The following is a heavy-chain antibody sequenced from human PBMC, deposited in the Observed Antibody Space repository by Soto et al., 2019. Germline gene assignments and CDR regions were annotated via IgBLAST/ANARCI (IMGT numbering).Heavy chain of an antibody. CDR3: ARLAEDAAGTYPTNVDY. V-gene: IGHV3-21*01. CDR1: GFSFRSFA. D-gene: IGHD3-10*01. J-gene: IGHJ4*02. CDR2: VSTSTYDI. Sequence: GSLRLSCAASGFSFRSFAMNWVRQAPGKGLEWVSSVSTSTYDIYYADSVKGRFTISRDNAKNSLYLQMNSLRAEDTAVYYCARLAEDAAGTYPTNVDYWVQGNLVTVSS.